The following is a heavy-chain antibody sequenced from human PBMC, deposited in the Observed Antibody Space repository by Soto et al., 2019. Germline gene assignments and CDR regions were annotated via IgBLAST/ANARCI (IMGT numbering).Heavy chain of an antibody. Sequence: SETLSLTCTVSGGSISSYYWTWIRQPPGKGLESIGYIYYSGSTHYNPFLKSRVTISVDTSKNQFSLKLTSVTAADTAVYYCARDQKGMGSGYDYYYYYGMDGWGKGTTVTVSS. CDR1: GGSISSYY. CDR2: IYYSGST. V-gene: IGHV4-59*01. D-gene: IGHD5-12*01. J-gene: IGHJ6*04. CDR3: ARDQKGMGSGYDYYYYYGMDG.